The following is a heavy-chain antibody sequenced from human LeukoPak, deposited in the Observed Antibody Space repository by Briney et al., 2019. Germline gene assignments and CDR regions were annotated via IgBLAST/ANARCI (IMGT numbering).Heavy chain of an antibody. Sequence: SETLSLTCAVYGGSFSGYYWSWIRQPPGKGLEWIGEINHSGTTNYNSSLKSRVTVSVDTSKNQFSLKLSSVTAADTAVYYCARSVSGTRIVVVLGGWFDPWGQGTLVTVSS. J-gene: IGHJ5*02. CDR3: ARSVSGTRIVVVLGGWFDP. CDR1: GGSFSGYY. D-gene: IGHD2-15*01. V-gene: IGHV4-34*01. CDR2: INHSGTT.